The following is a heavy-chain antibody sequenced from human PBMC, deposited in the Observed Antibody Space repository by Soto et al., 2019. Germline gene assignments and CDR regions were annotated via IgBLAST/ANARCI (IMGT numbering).Heavy chain of an antibody. J-gene: IGHJ6*02. V-gene: IGHV4-4*02. CDR3: ARDRESGRDYEYIRGPGYYYGMDA. CDR1: VGSISSSNW. Sequence: SETLSLTCSVSVGSISSSNWWSWVRQPPGKGLEWIGEIYHSGSTNYNPSLKSRVTISVDKSKNQFSLKLSSVTAADTAVYYCARDRESGRDYEYIRGPGYYYGMDAWGQGTTVT. CDR2: IYHSGST. D-gene: IGHD3-16*01.